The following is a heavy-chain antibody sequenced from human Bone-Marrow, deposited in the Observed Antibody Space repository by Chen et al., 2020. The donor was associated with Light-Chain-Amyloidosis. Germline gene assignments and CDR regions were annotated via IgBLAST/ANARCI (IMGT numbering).Heavy chain of an antibody. CDR1: GGSFSGYY. Sequence: QVQLQQWGAGLLKPSETLSLTCAVYGGSFSGYYWSWIRQPPGKGLEWFGEINHSGSTNYNPSLKSRVTISVDTSKNQFSLKLSSVTAADTAVYYWARSRPFYGSGSYYTLWWFDPWGQGTLVTVSS. J-gene: IGHJ5*02. V-gene: IGHV4-34*01. D-gene: IGHD3-10*01. CDR2: INHSGST. CDR3: ARSRPFYGSGSYYTLWWFDP.